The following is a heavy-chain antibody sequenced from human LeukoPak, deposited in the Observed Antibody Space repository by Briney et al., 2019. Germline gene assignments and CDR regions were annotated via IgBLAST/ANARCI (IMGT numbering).Heavy chain of an antibody. V-gene: IGHV3-23*01. Sequence: GGSLRLSCGASGFIFRNYAMSWVRQAPGEGLEWVSGISANGGGTYYADSVKGRFTISRDNAKNSLYLQMNSLRAEDTAVYYCARVEKTGGATPRNRLPDYWGQGTLVTVSS. CDR1: GFIFRNYA. CDR2: ISANGGGT. CDR3: ARVEKTGGATPRNRLPDY. J-gene: IGHJ4*02. D-gene: IGHD1-14*01.